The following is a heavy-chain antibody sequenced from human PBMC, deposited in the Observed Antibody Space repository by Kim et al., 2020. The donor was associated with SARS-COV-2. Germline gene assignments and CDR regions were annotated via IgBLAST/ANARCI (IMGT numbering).Heavy chain of an antibody. CDR2: ISYDGSNK. D-gene: IGHD6-19*01. CDR1: GFTFSSYA. Sequence: GGSLRLSCAASGFTFSSYAMHWVRQAPGKGLEWVAVISYDGSNKYYADSVKGRFTISRDNSKNTLYLQMNSLRAEDTAVYYCARPYLWSGWPTWDFDYWGQGTLVTVSS. V-gene: IGHV3-30-3*01. CDR3: ARPYLWSGWPTWDFDY. J-gene: IGHJ4*02.